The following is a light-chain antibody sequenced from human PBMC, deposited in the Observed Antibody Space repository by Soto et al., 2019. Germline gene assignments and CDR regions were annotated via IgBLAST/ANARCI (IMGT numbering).Light chain of an antibody. J-gene: IGKJ1*01. CDR1: QTVSSNF. Sequence: IVLKQSPGTLSLSPGERGTLSCGVSQTVSSNFLAWYQQKPGQAPRLLIFDASTRATGIPDRFTGSGSGTDFTLTISRLGPEDFAVYYCQFYGDPSKTFGQGTKVDNK. V-gene: IGKV3-20*01. CDR3: QFYGDPSKT. CDR2: DAS.